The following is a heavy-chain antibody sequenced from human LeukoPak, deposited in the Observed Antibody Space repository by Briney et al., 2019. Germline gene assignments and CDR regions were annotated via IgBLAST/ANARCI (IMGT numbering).Heavy chain of an antibody. V-gene: IGHV1-8*02. CDR3: ARGPSGYHNT. Sequence: ASVKVSCKASGGTFSSYAISWVRQAPGQGLEWMGWMNPNSGNTAYAQKFQGRVTMTRNTSISTAYKELSSLRSEDTAVYYCARGPSGYHNTGGQGTLVTVSS. D-gene: IGHD5-12*01. CDR1: GGTFSSYA. CDR2: MNPNSGNT. J-gene: IGHJ4*02.